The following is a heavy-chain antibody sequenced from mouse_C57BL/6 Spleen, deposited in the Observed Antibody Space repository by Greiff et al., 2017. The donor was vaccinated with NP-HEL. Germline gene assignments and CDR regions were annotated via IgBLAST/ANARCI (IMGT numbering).Heavy chain of an antibody. D-gene: IGHD1-1*01. CDR1: GYTFTSYW. J-gene: IGHJ1*03. Sequence: VQLQQSGTVLARPGASVKMSCKTSGYTFTSYWMHWVKQRPGQGLEWIGAIYPGNSDTSYNQKFKGKAKLTAVTSASTASMELSSLTNEDSAVYYCSITTVVDWYFDVWGTGTTVTVSS. CDR3: SITTVVDWYFDV. CDR2: IYPGNSDT. V-gene: IGHV1-5*01.